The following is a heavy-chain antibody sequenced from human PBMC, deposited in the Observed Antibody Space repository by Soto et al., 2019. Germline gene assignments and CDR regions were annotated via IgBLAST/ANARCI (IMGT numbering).Heavy chain of an antibody. CDR2: IYYSGST. Sequence: SETLSLTRTVSGGSISGSSYYWGWIRQPPGKGLEWIGSIYYSGSTYYNPSLKSRVTISVDTSKNQFSLKLSSVTAADTAVYFCATHPSYCSGGSCYSFDFWCQGSLVTVSS. CDR1: GGSISGSSYY. J-gene: IGHJ4*02. D-gene: IGHD2-15*01. CDR3: ATHPSYCSGGSCYSFDF. V-gene: IGHV4-39*01.